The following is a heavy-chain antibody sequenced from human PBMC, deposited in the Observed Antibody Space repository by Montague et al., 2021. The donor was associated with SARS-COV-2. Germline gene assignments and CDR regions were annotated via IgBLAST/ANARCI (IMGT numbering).Heavy chain of an antibody. V-gene: IGHV4-34*01. D-gene: IGHD3-10*01. Sequence: ETLSLTCAVYGGSLSGYYWSWIRQPPEKGLEWIGEINHSTNTKYNPSLKSPVTIPIDTSKNQFSLKMTSVTAADTATYYCASGIYPSGSYYNRYYYGSNIWGPGTTVIVSS. CDR3: ASGIYPSGSYYNRYYYGSNI. CDR2: INHSTNT. J-gene: IGHJ6*02. CDR1: GGSLSGYY.